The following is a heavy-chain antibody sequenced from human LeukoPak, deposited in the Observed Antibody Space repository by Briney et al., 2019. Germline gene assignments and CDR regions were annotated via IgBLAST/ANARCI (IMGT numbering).Heavy chain of an antibody. J-gene: IGHJ3*02. CDR3: ARTRGDCSGGSCYFDAFDI. CDR1: GFTFSSYW. CDR2: INSDGSST. V-gene: IGHV3-74*01. D-gene: IGHD2-15*01. Sequence: GGSLRLSXAASGFTFSSYWMHWVRQAPGKGLVWVSRINSDGSSTTYADSVKGRFTISRDNAKNTLYLQMNSLRAEDTAVYYCARTRGDCSGGSCYFDAFDIWGQGTMATVSS.